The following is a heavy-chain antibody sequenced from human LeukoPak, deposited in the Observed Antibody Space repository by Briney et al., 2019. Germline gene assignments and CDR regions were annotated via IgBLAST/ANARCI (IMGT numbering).Heavy chain of an antibody. CDR2: ISGSGGST. D-gene: IGHD3-22*01. J-gene: IGHJ4*02. Sequence: GGSLRLSCAASGFTFSSYDMNWVRQAPGKGPEWVSGISGSGGSTYYADSVKGRFTISRDNSKNTLYLQMNSLRAEDTAVYYCANRGHYYDSSGYYYVSYFDYWGQGTLVTVST. CDR1: GFTFSSYD. V-gene: IGHV3-23*01. CDR3: ANRGHYYDSSGYYYVSYFDY.